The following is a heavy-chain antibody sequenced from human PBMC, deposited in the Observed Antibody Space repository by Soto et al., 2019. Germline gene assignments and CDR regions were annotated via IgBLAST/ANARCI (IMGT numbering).Heavy chain of an antibody. CDR3: ARGVGATGVDY. V-gene: IGHV4-31*03. J-gene: IGHJ4*02. CDR1: GGSISSGGYY. Sequence: QVQLQESGPGLVKPSQTLSLTCTVSGGSISSGGYYWSWIRQHPGKGLEWIGYIYYSGSTYYNPSLRSXXTXSXXTSKNQFSLKLSSVTAADTAVYYCARGVGATGVDYWGQGTLVTVSS. CDR2: IYYSGST. D-gene: IGHD1-26*01.